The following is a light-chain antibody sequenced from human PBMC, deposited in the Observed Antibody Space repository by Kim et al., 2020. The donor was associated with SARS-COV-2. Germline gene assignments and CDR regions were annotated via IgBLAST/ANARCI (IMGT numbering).Light chain of an antibody. CDR3: QQYRYWPIT. V-gene: IGKV3-15*01. J-gene: IGKJ5*01. CDR2: RAS. Sequence: EIMMTQSPATLSVSPGGGATLSCRASQSVDRNVACYQQKTGQPPRLLIYRASTRATGIPARFSGSGSGTDFSLTISSLQSEDLALYYCQQYRYWPITFGQGTRLEIK. CDR1: QSVDRN.